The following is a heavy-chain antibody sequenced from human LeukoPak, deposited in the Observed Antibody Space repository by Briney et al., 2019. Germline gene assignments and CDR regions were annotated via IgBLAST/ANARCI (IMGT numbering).Heavy chain of an antibody. CDR3: ATGTGYYPSPDY. CDR1: GYTLTELS. D-gene: IGHD3/OR15-3a*01. J-gene: IGHJ4*02. Sequence: ASVKVSCKVSGYTLTELSMHWVRQAPGKGLEWMGGFDPEDGETTYAQKFQGRVTMTEDTSTDTAYMELSSLRSEDTAVYYCATGTGYYPSPDYWGQGTLVTVSS. CDR2: FDPEDGET. V-gene: IGHV1-24*01.